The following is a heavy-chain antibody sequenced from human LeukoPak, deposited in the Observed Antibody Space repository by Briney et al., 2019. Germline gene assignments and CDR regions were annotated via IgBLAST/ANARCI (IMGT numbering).Heavy chain of an antibody. V-gene: IGHV1-69*04. CDR3: ARDCGGDCSDAFDI. Sequence: SVKVSCKASGGTFSSSAISWVRQAPGQGLEWMGRIIPILDITNYAQKFQGRVTITADKSTSTAYMELSSLRSEDTAVYYSARDCGGDCSDAFDIWGQGTMVTVSS. CDR2: IIPILDIT. D-gene: IGHD2-21*02. J-gene: IGHJ3*02. CDR1: GGTFSSSA.